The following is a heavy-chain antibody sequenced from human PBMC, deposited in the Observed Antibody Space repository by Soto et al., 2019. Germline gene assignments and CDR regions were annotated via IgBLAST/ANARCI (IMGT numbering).Heavy chain of an antibody. CDR2: IFYAGTT. D-gene: IGHD2-2*01. Sequence: PSETLSLTCTVSGGSIIGFYWSWMRHPPGKGLEWIGYIFYAGTTLYTPSLKSRVTISVDTSNNQFSLKLSTVTAADTAVYYCARHAVIAKLKNGMGLWGQVTMVTVS. J-gene: IGHJ6*02. CDR1: GGSIIGFY. CDR3: ARHAVIAKLKNGMGL. V-gene: IGHV4-59*01.